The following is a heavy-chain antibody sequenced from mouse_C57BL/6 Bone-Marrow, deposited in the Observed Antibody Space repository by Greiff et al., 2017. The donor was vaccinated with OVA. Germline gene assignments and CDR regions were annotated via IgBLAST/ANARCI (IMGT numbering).Heavy chain of an antibody. CDR2: FHPYNDDT. CDR1: GYTFTTYP. J-gene: IGHJ2*01. V-gene: IGHV1-47*01. CDR3: AIIYYGNYFYFDY. D-gene: IGHD2-1*01. Sequence: VQLQQSGAELVKPGASVKMSCKASGYTFTTYPIEWMKQNHGKSLEWIGNFHPYNDDTKYNEKFKGKATLTVEKSSSTVYLELSRLTSDDSAVYDCAIIYYGNYFYFDYWGQGTTLTVSS.